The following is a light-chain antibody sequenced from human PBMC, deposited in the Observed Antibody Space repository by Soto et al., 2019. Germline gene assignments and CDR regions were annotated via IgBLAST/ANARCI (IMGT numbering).Light chain of an antibody. J-gene: IGLJ1*01. CDR1: SSDVGGYNF. CDR3: YSYRGYYTRV. CDR2: EVS. Sequence: QSALTQPASVSGSPGQSITISCTGTSSDVGGYNFVSWYQQHPGRAPKLLIYEVSRRPSGVSNRFSGSKSGDTASLTISGLQAEDEAYYDCYSYRGYYTRVFGYGTKVT. V-gene: IGLV2-14*01.